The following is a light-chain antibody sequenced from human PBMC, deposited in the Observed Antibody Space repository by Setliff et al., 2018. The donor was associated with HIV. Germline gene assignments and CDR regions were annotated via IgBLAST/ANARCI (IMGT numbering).Light chain of an antibody. J-gene: IGLJ1*01. CDR3: CSYAGDGVHDIYV. CDR2: DVT. Sequence: QSVLTQPASVSGSPGQSITISCTGSSSDVGYYESVSWYQQNPGEVPKLMIYDVTKRPSGVSNRFSASKSGNTASLTISGLQAEDEADYYCCSYAGDGVHDIYVFGTGTKVTVL. V-gene: IGLV2-23*02. CDR1: SSDVGYYES.